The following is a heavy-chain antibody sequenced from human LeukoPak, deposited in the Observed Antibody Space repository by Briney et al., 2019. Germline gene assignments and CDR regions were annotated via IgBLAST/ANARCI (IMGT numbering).Heavy chain of an antibody. D-gene: IGHD3-10*01. CDR3: ARARGSGSFDAFDI. V-gene: IGHV1-2*04. CDR2: INPNSGGT. CDR1: GYTFTGYY. Sequence: ASVKVSCKASGYTFTGYYMHWVRQAPGQGLEWMGWINPNSGGTNYAQKFQGWVTMTRDTSISTAYMELSGLRSDDTAVYYCARARGSGSFDAFDIWGQGTMVTVSS. J-gene: IGHJ3*02.